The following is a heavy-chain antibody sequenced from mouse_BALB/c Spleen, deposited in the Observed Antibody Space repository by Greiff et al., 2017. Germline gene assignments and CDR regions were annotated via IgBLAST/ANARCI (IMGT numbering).Heavy chain of an antibody. D-gene: IGHD4-1*01. V-gene: IGHV1-54*03. Sequence: QVQLQQSGAELVRPGTSVKVSCKASGYAFTNYLIEWVKQRPGQGLEWIGVINPGSGGTNYNEKFKGKATLTADKSSSTAYMQLSSLTSDDSAVYFCARASWDGVAYWGQGTLVTVSA. CDR2: INPGSGGT. CDR3: ARASWDGVAY. CDR1: GYAFTNYL. J-gene: IGHJ3*01.